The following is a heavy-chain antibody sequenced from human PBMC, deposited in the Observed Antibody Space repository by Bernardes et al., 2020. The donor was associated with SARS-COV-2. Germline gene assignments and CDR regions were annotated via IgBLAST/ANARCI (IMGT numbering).Heavy chain of an antibody. CDR2: IIPIFGTA. V-gene: IGHV1-69*13. CDR3: ASADYSNYGGGIGYYGMDV. J-gene: IGHJ6*02. D-gene: IGHD4-4*01. Sequence: SVKVSCKASGYMFSNYNMHWVRQAPGQGLEWMGGIIPIFGTANYAQKFQGRVTITADESTSTAYMELSSLRSEDTAVYYCASADYSNYGGGIGYYGMDVWGQGTTVTVSS. CDR1: GYMFSNYN.